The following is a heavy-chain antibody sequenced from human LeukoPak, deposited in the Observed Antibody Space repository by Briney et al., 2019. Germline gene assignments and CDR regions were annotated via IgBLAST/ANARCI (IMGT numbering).Heavy chain of an antibody. J-gene: IGHJ5*02. CDR1: GFTFSSYA. V-gene: IGHV3-23*01. CDR2: ISGSATTT. CDR3: ASRSGSKQT. D-gene: IGHD1-26*01. Sequence: GGSLRLSCAASGFTFSSYAMSLVRQAPGKGLEWVSSISGSATTTYHADPVKGRFTISRDNSKNTLYLQMNSLRAEDTAVYYCASRSGSKQTWGQGALVTVSS.